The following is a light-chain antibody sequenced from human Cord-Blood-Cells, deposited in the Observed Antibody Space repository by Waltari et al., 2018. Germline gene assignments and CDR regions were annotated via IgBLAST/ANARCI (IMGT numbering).Light chain of an antibody. Sequence: QSVLTQPPSASGTPGQRVTIPCSGSSSNIGSHTVNWYQQLPGPAPKLPIYSNNQRPSGVPDRFSGSKSGTSASLAISGLQSEDEADYYCAAWDDSLNGYVFGTGTKVTVL. V-gene: IGLV1-44*01. CDR3: AAWDDSLNGYV. CDR1: SSNIGSHT. J-gene: IGLJ1*01. CDR2: SNN.